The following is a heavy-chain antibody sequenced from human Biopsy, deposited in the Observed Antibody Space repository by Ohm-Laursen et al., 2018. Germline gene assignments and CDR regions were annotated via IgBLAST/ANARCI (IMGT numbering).Heavy chain of an antibody. CDR2: IAIGSIYV. CDR3: AKPADSYGSEFYFDY. V-gene: IGHV3-21*06. D-gene: IGHD1-14*01. J-gene: IGHJ4*02. Sequence: SLRLSCAASGLTFSDFSMNWVRQAPGKGLEWVSSIAIGSIYVYYADSVKGRFTISRDNTKNSLSLQMNSLRGEDTAVYYCAKPADSYGSEFYFDYWGQGTLVTVSS. CDR1: GLTFSDFS.